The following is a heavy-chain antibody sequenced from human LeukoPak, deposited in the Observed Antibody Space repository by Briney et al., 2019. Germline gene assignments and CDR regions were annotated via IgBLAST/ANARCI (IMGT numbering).Heavy chain of an antibody. CDR1: GFTFNIFG. V-gene: IGHV3-30*18. CDR2: ISPDGNKE. J-gene: IGHJ4*02. Sequence: GRSLRLSCAASGFTFNIFGIHWVRQAPGEGLEWVAAISPDGNKEYYTESVKGRFTVSRDNSKNMIYLQMNSLRGEDSAVYYCAKVNNYDDYWGQGTLVTVSS. D-gene: IGHD1/OR15-1a*01. CDR3: AKVNNYDDY.